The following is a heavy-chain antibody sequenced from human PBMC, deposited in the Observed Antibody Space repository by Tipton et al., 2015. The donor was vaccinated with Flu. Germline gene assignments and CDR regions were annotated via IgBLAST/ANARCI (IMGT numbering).Heavy chain of an antibody. J-gene: IGHJ4*02. CDR2: IYSGGNT. CDR1: GFSVTNNY. Sequence: QLVQSGGGLIQRGGSLRLSCAVSGFSVTNNYMTWVRQAPGKGLEWVSVIYSGGNTFYSDSVKGRFTISRDDSKNTLYLQMNSLRGEDTAVYYCAGGRGYCVTTTCLLPFDFWGQGTLVTVSS. CDR3: AGGRGYCVTTTCLLPFDF. D-gene: IGHD2/OR15-2a*01. V-gene: IGHV3-53*01.